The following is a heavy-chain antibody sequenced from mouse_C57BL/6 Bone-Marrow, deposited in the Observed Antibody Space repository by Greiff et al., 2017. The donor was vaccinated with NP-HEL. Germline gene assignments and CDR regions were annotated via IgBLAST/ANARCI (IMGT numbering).Heavy chain of an antibody. J-gene: IGHJ2*01. Sequence: EVKLVESGGGLVQPGESLKLSCESNEYEFPSHDMSWVRKTPEKRLELVAAINSDGGSTYYPDTMERRFIISRDNTKKTLYLQMSSLRSEDTALYYCARPSTMVTTRVFDYWGQGTTLTVSS. D-gene: IGHD2-2*01. CDR2: INSDGGST. CDR3: ARPSTMVTTRVFDY. CDR1: EYEFPSHD. V-gene: IGHV5-2*01.